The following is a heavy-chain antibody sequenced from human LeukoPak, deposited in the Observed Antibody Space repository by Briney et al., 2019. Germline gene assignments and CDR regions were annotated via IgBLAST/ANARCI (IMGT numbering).Heavy chain of an antibody. CDR2: INHSGTT. Sequence: SETLSLTCAVYGGSFCDYYWSWIRQPPGKGLEWIGEINHSGTTNYNPSLKSRVTMSVDTSNNQFSLKLSSVTAADTAVFYCATSAWVAGPWLDPWGQGTLVTVSS. J-gene: IGHJ5*02. D-gene: IGHD6-19*01. CDR3: ATSAWVAGPWLDP. V-gene: IGHV4-34*01. CDR1: GGSFCDYY.